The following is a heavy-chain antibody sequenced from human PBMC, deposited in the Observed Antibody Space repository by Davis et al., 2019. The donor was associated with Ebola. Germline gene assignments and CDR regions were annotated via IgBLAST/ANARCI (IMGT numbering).Heavy chain of an antibody. J-gene: IGHJ3*02. Sequence: GGSLRLSCAASGFTFSSYAMHWVRQAPGKGLEWVAVISYDGSNKYYADSVKGRFTISRDNSKNTLYLQMNSLRAEDTAVYYCARDRFSRTSDAFDIWGQGTMVTVSS. V-gene: IGHV3-30-3*01. CDR2: ISYDGSNK. CDR3: ARDRFSRTSDAFDI. CDR1: GFTFSSYA.